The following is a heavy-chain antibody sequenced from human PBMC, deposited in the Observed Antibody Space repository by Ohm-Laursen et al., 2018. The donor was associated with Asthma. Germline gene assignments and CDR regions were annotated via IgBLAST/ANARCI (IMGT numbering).Heavy chain of an antibody. V-gene: IGHV3-30*18. CDR3: AKDHLLIAASAFDY. Sequence: SLRLSCSASGFTFSSYGMHWVRQAPGKGLEWVAVISYDGSNKYYADSVKGRFTISRDNSKNTLYLQMNSLRAEDTAVYYCAKDHLLIAASAFDYWGQGSLVTVSS. D-gene: IGHD6-6*01. CDR1: GFTFSSYG. J-gene: IGHJ3*01. CDR2: ISYDGSNK.